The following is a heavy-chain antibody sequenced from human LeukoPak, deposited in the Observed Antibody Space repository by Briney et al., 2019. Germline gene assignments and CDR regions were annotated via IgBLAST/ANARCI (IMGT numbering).Heavy chain of an antibody. CDR2: INHSGST. Sequence: KTSETLSLTCAVYGGSFSGYYWSWIRQPPGKGLEWIGEINHSGSTNYNPSLKSRVTISVDTSKNQFSLKLSSVTAADTAVYYCARVRRFWSGYSDYWGQGTLVTVSS. D-gene: IGHD3-3*01. J-gene: IGHJ4*02. CDR3: ARVRRFWSGYSDY. V-gene: IGHV4-34*01. CDR1: GGSFSGYY.